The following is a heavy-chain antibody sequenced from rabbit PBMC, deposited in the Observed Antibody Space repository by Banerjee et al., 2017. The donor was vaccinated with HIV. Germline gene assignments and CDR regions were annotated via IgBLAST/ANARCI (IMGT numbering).Heavy chain of an antibody. CDR1: GFSFTSSYY. V-gene: IGHV1S40*01. D-gene: IGHD6-1*01. Sequence: QSLEESGGDLVKPGASLTLTCTASGFSFTSSYYMCWVRQAPGKGLEWITCIYAGSSGNTYYASWAKGRFTISKTSSTTVTLRMTSLTAADTATYFCARDAEAGDAYLYLNFRGPGTLVTVS. CDR2: IYAGSSGNT. J-gene: IGHJ4*01. CDR3: ARDAEAGDAYLYLNF.